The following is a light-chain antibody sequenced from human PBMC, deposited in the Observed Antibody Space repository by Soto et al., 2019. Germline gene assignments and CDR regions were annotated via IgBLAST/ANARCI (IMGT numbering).Light chain of an antibody. CDR3: QQRSNWQALT. Sequence: EIVLTQSPATLSLSPGESATLSCRASQSVSTYLAWYQQKPGQAPRLLIYDASSRATGIPARFSGSGSGTDFTLTISSIEPDDFAVYYCQQRSNWQALTFGGGTKVEIK. V-gene: IGKV3-11*01. CDR1: QSVSTY. J-gene: IGKJ4*01. CDR2: DAS.